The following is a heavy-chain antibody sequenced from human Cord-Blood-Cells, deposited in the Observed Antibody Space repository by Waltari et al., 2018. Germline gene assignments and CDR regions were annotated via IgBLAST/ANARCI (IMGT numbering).Heavy chain of an antibody. CDR3: ARRYSSSYYFDY. D-gene: IGHD6-6*01. J-gene: IGHJ4*02. CDR1: GGALSSVCYY. Sequence: QVQLQESGPGLVKPSQTLSLSCTVSGGALSSVCYYCSWLRQHPGKGLQWIVYIYYSGSTYYNPSLNSRVTISVDTSKNQFSLKLSSVTAADTAVYYCARRYSSSYYFDYWGQGTLVTVSS. V-gene: IGHV4-31*03. CDR2: IYYSGST.